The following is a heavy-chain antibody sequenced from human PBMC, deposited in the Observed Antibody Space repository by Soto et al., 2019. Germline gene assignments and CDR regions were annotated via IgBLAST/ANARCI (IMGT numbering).Heavy chain of an antibody. J-gene: IGHJ4*02. D-gene: IGHD3-16*02. CDR2: FAREHGEL. CDR3: AAVHLPPYEFAFAGLVAGAFDY. CDR1: GNRRSKLS. Sequence: GASVKVSCKVPGNRRSKLSIYCVLQAPLKWREGMGGFAREHGELVYAEGFQGRLTMTEDTPTDTVYMDLTSLRSEDTAVYFCAAVHLPPYEFAFAGLVAGAFDYWGQGTPVTVSS. V-gene: IGHV1-24*01.